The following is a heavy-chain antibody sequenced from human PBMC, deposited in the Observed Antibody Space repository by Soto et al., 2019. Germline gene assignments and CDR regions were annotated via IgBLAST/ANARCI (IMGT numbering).Heavy chain of an antibody. V-gene: IGHV1-8*01. CDR2: MNPNNGNT. CDR1: GYTFTSYD. CDR3: ARGADNWNDGYWFEP. Sequence: QVRLVQSGAEVKKPGASVKVSCKASGYTFTSYDINWVRQATGQGLEWMGRMNPNNGNTAYAQKFQGRVTMTRTTSISTAYMELSSLRSEDTAVYYCARGADNWNDGYWFEPWGQGTLVTVSS. D-gene: IGHD1-1*01. J-gene: IGHJ5*02.